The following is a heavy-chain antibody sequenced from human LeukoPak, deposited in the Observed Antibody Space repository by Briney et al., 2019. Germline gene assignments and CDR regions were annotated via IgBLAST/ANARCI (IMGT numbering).Heavy chain of an antibody. CDR2: ISGSGGST. J-gene: IGHJ4*02. Sequence: TGGSLRLSCAASGFTFSSYAMSWVRQAPGKGLEWVSAISGSGGSTYYADSVKGRFTISRDNSKNTLYLQMNSLRAEDTAVYYCPKHPDRLTTVTTGHGYWGQGTLVTVSS. CDR3: PKHPDRLTTVTTGHGY. D-gene: IGHD4-17*01. CDR1: GFTFSSYA. V-gene: IGHV3-23*01.